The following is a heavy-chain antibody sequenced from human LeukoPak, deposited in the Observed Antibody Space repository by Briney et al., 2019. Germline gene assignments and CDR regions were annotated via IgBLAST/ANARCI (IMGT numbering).Heavy chain of an antibody. D-gene: IGHD2-2*01. Sequence: GGSLRLSCAASGFTFSSYVIHWVRQAPGKGLEWVALISYDGTNKFYADSVKGRFTISRDNSKNTLFLQMNSLRPEDTAVYYCAKVPPYQLPSFDYWGQGTLVTVSS. CDR1: GFTFSSYV. J-gene: IGHJ4*02. CDR3: AKVPPYQLPSFDY. CDR2: ISYDGTNK. V-gene: IGHV3-30-3*01.